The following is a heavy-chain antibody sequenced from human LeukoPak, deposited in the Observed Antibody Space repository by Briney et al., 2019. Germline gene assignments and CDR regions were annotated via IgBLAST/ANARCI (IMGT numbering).Heavy chain of an antibody. V-gene: IGHV6-1*01. J-gene: IGHJ1*01. CDR2: TCDKFKLYA. D-gene: IGHD4/OR15-4a*01. CDR1: GDSFSSNSAA. Sequence: SQTLSLTCALSGDSFSSNSAAWDWLRQSPSRGLEWLRSTCDKFKLYAQYAVSVKSRITISPDTSKNQFSLQLNSVTPEDTAVYYCASWDHRGAPFTAWGQGTLVTVSS. CDR3: ASWDHRGAPFTA.